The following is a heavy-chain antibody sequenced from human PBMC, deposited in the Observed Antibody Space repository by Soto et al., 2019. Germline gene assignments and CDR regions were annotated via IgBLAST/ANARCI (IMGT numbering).Heavy chain of an antibody. J-gene: IGHJ4*02. CDR1: GGTFSSYT. CDR2: IIPILGIA. D-gene: IGHD4-17*01. Sequence: QVQLVQSGAEVKKPGSSVKVSCTASGGTFSSYTISWVRQAPGQGLEWMGRIIPILGIANYAQKFQGRVTITADKSTSTAYMELSSLRSEDTAVYYCASALTLYGDYANFDYWGQGTLVTVSS. CDR3: ASALTLYGDYANFDY. V-gene: IGHV1-69*02.